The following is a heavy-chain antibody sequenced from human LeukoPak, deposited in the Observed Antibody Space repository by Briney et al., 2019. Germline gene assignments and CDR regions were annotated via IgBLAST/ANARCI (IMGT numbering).Heavy chain of an antibody. V-gene: IGHV4-4*07. Sequence: SETLSLTCTVSGGSIQSHYWSWVRQPAGKGLEWIGRIHTTGATNYNPSLKGRVTMSVDTSKSQFSLNLTSVTAADTAVYYCARGPYGSGSYRFDYRGLGTLVTVSS. CDR2: IHTTGAT. J-gene: IGHJ4*02. D-gene: IGHD3-16*02. CDR3: ARGPYGSGSYRFDY. CDR1: GGSIQSHY.